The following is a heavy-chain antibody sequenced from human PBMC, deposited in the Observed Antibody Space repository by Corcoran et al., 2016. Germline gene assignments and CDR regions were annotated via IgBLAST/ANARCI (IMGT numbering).Heavy chain of an antibody. D-gene: IGHD3-3*01. CDR2: IYYSGST. CDR3: ARLLYDFWNAYSTFDF. Sequence: QLQLQESGPGQVKPSETLSLTYTVSGGSIRSSSYYWGWIRQPPGKGLEWIGSIYYSGSTYYNPSLKSRVSISIDKSNNQFSLKLSSVTAADTAVYYCARLLYDFWNAYSTFDFWCQGTMVTVSS. J-gene: IGHJ3*01. CDR1: GGSIRSSSYY. V-gene: IGHV4-39*07.